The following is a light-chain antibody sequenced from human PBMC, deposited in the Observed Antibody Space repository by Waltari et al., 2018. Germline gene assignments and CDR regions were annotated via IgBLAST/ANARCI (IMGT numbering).Light chain of an antibody. CDR2: EVN. CDR1: SSERSNYDH. CDR3: SSFFGTNDVV. V-gene: IGLV2-8*01. Sequence: QSALTQPPSASGPPGQSVTITCTGISSERSNYDHFFWYQQRPGKAPQLLIYEVNRLPSGVSERFSGSRSGNTASLTVSGLQSEDEAYYFCSSFFGTNDVVFGGGTRLAV. J-gene: IGLJ2*01.